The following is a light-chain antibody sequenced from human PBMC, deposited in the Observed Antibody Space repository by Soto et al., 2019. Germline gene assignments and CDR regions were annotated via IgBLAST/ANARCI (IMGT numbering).Light chain of an antibody. CDR1: SSDIGRYKF. V-gene: IGLV2-14*01. CDR2: EGT. CDR3: SSSTNTNTLVI. J-gene: IGLJ2*01. Sequence: QSVLTQPASVSGSPGQSVTISCTGTSSDIGRYKFVSWFQQHPGKAPKLLIFEGTNRPSGVSNRFSGSKSGNTASLTISGLQGEDEAIYFCSSSTNTNTLVIFGGGTKVTVL.